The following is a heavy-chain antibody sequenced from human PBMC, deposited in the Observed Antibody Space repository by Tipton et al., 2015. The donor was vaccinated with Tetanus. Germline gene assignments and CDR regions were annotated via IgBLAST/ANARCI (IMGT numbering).Heavy chain of an antibody. CDR1: GFTLSRYT. V-gene: IGHV3-21*01. CDR2: ISSSSRYI. J-gene: IGHJ5*02. Sequence: SLRLSCAASGFTLSRYTLNWVRQAPGKGLEWVSSISSSSRYIYYADSVKGRFTISRDNAKNSLYLQMNSLRVDDTAVYYCARGMSFDPWGQGTLVTVSS. CDR3: ARGMSFDP.